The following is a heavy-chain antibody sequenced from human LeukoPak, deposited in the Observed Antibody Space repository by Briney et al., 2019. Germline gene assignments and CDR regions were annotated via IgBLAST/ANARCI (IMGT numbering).Heavy chain of an antibody. CDR2: IKEDGTEK. CDR1: GFTFSDFW. V-gene: IGHV3-7*01. Sequence: GRSLRLSCAGSGFTFSDFWMTWVRQTPGKGLEWVANIKEDGTEKNLVDSVKGRFTISRDNAKNSLYLQMNGLRAEDTAVYYCARGGGYCGGDCYGIDYWGQGTLVTVSS. J-gene: IGHJ4*02. D-gene: IGHD2-21*01. CDR3: ARGGGYCGGDCYGIDY.